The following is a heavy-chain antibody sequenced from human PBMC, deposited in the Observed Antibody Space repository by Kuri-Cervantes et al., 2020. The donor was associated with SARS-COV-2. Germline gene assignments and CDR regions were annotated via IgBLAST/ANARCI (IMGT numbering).Heavy chain of an antibody. CDR2: IKQDGSEK. CDR1: GFTFSSYW. Sequence: GESLKISWAASGFTFSSYWMSWVRQAPGKGLEWVANIKQDGSEKYYVDSVKGRFTISKNNAKNSLYLQMNSLRAEDTAVYYCARDTRRGYSYGYGFDYWGQGTLVTVSS. CDR3: ARDTRRGYSYGYGFDY. J-gene: IGHJ4*02. D-gene: IGHD5-18*01. V-gene: IGHV3-7*01.